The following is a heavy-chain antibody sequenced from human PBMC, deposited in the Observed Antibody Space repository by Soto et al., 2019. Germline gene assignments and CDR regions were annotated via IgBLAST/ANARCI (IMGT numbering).Heavy chain of an antibody. J-gene: IGHJ6*02. CDR2: IYYSGST. CDR1: GGSIGGSGGY. D-gene: IGHD3-3*01. CDR3: ARQAGRITIFGPYYYYGMDV. Sequence: SETLCLTCSVSGGSIGGSGGYWGWIRQPPGKGLEWIGSIYYSGSTYYNPSLKSRVTISVDTSKNQFSLKLSSVTAADTAVYYCARQAGRITIFGPYYYYGMDVWGQGTTVTVSS. V-gene: IGHV4-39*01.